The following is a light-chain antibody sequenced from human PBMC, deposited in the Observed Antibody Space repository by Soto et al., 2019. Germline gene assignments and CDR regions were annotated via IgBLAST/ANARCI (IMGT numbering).Light chain of an antibody. J-gene: IGKJ4*01. CDR1: QGISNY. Sequence: DIQMTQSPSSLSASLGDRVTITCGASQGISNYLAWYQQKQGKVPKLLIYAASTLQSGVPSRFSGSGYGTDFNLTISSLQTEDVATYYCQKYNSAPLTFGGGTKVDIK. V-gene: IGKV1-27*01. CDR2: AAS. CDR3: QKYNSAPLT.